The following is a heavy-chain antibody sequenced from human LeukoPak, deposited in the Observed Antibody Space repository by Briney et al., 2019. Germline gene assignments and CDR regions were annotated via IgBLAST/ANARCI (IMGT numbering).Heavy chain of an antibody. CDR1: GGSTTRGGYY. CDR3: ARAGPESTTIADY. J-gene: IGHJ4*02. D-gene: IGHD2/OR15-2a*01. CDR2: IYYSGST. Sequence: SLSCTLPGGSTTRGGYYWSCIRQHPGNGLEWIGYIYYSGSTYYNPSLKSRVTISVDTSKNQFYLKMSSVTAADTAVYYCARAGPESTTIADYWGQGTLVTVSS. V-gene: IGHV4-31*03.